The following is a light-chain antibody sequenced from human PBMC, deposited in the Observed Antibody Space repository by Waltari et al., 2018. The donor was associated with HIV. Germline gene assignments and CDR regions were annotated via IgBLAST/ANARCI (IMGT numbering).Light chain of an antibody. V-gene: IGLV3-19*01. CDR2: GKN. J-gene: IGLJ1*01. CDR3: NSRDSSGDLYV. CDR1: SLRTYY. Sequence: SSELTQDPAVSVALVQTVRITCHGDSLRTYYASWYQQKPGLAPVLVFFGKNNRPPGIPDRFSGSTSGNTASLTITGAQAEDEADYYCNSRDSSGDLYVFGTATKVTVL.